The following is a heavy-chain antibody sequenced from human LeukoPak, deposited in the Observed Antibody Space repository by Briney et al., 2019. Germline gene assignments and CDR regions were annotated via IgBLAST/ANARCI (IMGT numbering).Heavy chain of an antibody. CDR2: IYSGCSQ. J-gene: IGHJ6*02. CDR1: GFTVSSTY. V-gene: IGHV3-53*01. CDR3: ARSGADYYYGMDV. Sequence: GGSLRLSCAASGFTVSSTYMSWDRQPPGKGREWVSVIYSGCSQDYADSVKGRFTISRDNSKNTLYLQMNSLRAEDTAVYYCARSGADYYYGMDVWGQGTTVTVSS. D-gene: IGHD3-10*01.